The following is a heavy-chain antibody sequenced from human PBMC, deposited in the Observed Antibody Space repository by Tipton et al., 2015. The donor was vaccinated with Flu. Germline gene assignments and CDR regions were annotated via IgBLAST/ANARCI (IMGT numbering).Heavy chain of an antibody. Sequence: TLSLTCTVSGGSISSYYWSWIRQPPGKGLEWIGYIYYSGSTNYNPSLKSRVTISVDTSKNQFSLKLSSVTAADTAVYYCAGVSSSSSWSQDWYFDLWGRGTLATLS. D-gene: IGHD6-13*01. V-gene: IGHV4-59*01. J-gene: IGHJ2*01. CDR1: GGSISSYY. CDR3: AGVSSSSSWSQDWYFDL. CDR2: IYYSGST.